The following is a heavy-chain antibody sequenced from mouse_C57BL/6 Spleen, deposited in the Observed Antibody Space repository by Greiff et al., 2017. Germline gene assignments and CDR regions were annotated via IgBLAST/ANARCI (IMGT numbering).Heavy chain of an antibody. D-gene: IGHD1-1*01. CDR2: ISSGSSTI. J-gene: IGHJ2*01. CDR1: GFTFSDYG. Sequence: DVKLVESGGGLVKPGGSLKLSCAASGFTFSDYGMHWVRQAPEKGLEWVAYISSGSSTIYYADTVKGRFTISRDNAKNTLFLQMTSLRSEDTAMYYCARDYYGSSLLDYWGQGTTLTVSS. V-gene: IGHV5-17*01. CDR3: ARDYYGSSLLDY.